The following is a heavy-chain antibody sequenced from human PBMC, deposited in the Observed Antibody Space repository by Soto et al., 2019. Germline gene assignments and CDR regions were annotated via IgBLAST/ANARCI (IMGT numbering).Heavy chain of an antibody. CDR1: GGSFSGYQ. V-gene: IGHV4-34*01. D-gene: IGHD3-10*01. CDR2: INDTGNI. Sequence: QVQLQQWGAGLLKPSETLSLTCAVYGGSFSGYQWTWIRQTPGKGLEWIGEINDTGNINYNPSLKSRVTIFIDTPKKEISLKLTSVTAADTGVYYFARGLILWFGELSRRGGYFYFMDVWGKGTKVTVPS. CDR3: ARGLILWFGELSRRGGYFYFMDV. J-gene: IGHJ6*03.